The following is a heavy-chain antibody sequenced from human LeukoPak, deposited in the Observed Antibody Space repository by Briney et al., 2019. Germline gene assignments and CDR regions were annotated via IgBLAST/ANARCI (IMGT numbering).Heavy chain of an antibody. V-gene: IGHV3-48*02. CDR2: ISSSSSTI. J-gene: IGHJ4*02. D-gene: IGHD3-22*01. CDR1: GFTFSSYS. Sequence: PGGSLRLSCAASGFTFSSYSMNWVRQAPGKGLEWVSYISSSSSTIYYADSVKGRFTISRDNAKNSLYLQMNSLRDEDTAVYYCARWWGSSGYYYRDYWGQGTLVTVSS. CDR3: ARWWGSSGYYYRDY.